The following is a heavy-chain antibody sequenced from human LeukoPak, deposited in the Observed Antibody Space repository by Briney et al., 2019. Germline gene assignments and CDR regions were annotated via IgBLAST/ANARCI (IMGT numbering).Heavy chain of an antibody. CDR3: ARKFYYDSSGYRYFDL. D-gene: IGHD3-22*01. Sequence: SETLSLNCAVYGGSFSGYYWSWIRQPPGQGLEWIGEINHSGSTNYNPSLKSRVTISVDTSKNQFSLKLNSVTAADTAVYYCARKFYYDSSGYRYFDLWGRGTLVTVSS. CDR1: GGSFSGYY. J-gene: IGHJ2*01. CDR2: INHSGST. V-gene: IGHV4-34*01.